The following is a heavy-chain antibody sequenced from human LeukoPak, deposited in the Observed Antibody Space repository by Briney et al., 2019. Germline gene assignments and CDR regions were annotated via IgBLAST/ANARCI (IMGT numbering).Heavy chain of an antibody. D-gene: IGHD1-26*01. CDR1: GGSVSSGSYY. J-gene: IGHJ4*02. Sequence: SSETLSLTCTVSGGSVSSGSYYWTWIRQPPGKGLEWIGYISYSGSSNYNPSLKSRVTMSVDTSKNQFSLKLSSVTAADTAVYYCARAPRYSGSYYAPKYYFDYWGQGTLVTVSS. V-gene: IGHV4-61*01. CDR3: ARAPRYSGSYYAPKYYFDY. CDR2: ISYSGSS.